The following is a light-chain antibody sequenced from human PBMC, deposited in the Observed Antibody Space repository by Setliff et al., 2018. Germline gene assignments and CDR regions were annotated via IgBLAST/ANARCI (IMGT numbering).Light chain of an antibody. J-gene: IGLJ1*01. CDR3: LSYAGSGTYV. Sequence: QSALTQPASVSGSPGQSITISCTGTNSDVGAYNYVSWYQQHPGKAPKILIYQVNQRPSGVSDRFSGSKSGNTASLTISGLQAEDEADYYCLSYAGSGTYVFGRGTKVTVL. CDR1: NSDVGAYNY. CDR2: QVN. V-gene: IGLV2-14*01.